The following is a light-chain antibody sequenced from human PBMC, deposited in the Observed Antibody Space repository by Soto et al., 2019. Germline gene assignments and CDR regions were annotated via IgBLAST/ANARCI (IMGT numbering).Light chain of an antibody. CDR2: DNH. V-gene: IGLV1-51*01. Sequence: QSVLTQPASVSGSPGQSITISCTGTSSDVGGYNYVSWYQQHPGKAPKLMIYDNHKRPSGIPDRFSGSQSGTSATLGITGLHAGDEADYYCGTWDSSLSAVVFGGGTQLTVL. CDR1: SSDVGGYNY. CDR3: GTWDSSLSAVV. J-gene: IGLJ2*01.